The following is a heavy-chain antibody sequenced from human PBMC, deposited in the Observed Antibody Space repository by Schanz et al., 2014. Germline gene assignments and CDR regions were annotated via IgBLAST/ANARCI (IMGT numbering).Heavy chain of an antibody. J-gene: IGHJ4*02. V-gene: IGHV1-8*01. CDR2: MNPTTGNR. D-gene: IGHD4-17*01. Sequence: QVQLVQSGAEVKKPGASVRVSCKASGYSFTTYDVNWVRQATGQGLEWMGWMNPTTGNRGYAQNFQGSVTMTRDTSLKTACMEITDLKFEDAGLCYFAILYGERTLWGQGTLIAVSS. CDR1: GYSFTTYD. CDR3: AILYGERTL.